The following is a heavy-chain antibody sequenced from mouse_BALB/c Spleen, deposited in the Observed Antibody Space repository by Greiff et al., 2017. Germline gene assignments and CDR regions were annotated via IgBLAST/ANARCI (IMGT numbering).Heavy chain of an antibody. J-gene: IGHJ4*01. V-gene: IGHV1S135*01. CDR3: ARGRSDYYAMDY. CDR1: GYAFTSYN. CDR2: IDPYNGGS. Sequence: QLQQSGPELVKPGASVKVSCKASGYAFTSYNMYWVKQSHGKSLEWIGYIDPYNGGSSYNQKFKGKATLTVDKSSITAYMHLNSLTSEDSAVYYCARGRSDYYAMDYWGQGTSVTVSS.